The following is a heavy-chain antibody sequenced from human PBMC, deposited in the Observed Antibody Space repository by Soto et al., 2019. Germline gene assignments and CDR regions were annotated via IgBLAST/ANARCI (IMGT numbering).Heavy chain of an antibody. J-gene: IGHJ6*03. D-gene: IGHD4-17*01. V-gene: IGHV4-34*01. Sequence: SETLSLTCAVYGGSFSGYYWSWIRQPPGKGLEWIGEINHSGSTNYNPSLKSRVTISVDTSKNQFSLKLSSVTAADTAVYYCASLDYGDYERYYYYYMDVWGKGTTVTVSS. CDR1: GGSFSGYY. CDR3: ASLDYGDYERYYYYYMDV. CDR2: INHSGST.